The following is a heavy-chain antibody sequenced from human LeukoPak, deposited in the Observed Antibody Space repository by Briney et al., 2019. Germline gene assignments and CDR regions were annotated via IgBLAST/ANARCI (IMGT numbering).Heavy chain of an antibody. J-gene: IGHJ6*03. CDR2: ISAYNGNT. Sequence: GASVKVSCKASGYTFTSYGISWVRQAPGQGLEWMGWISAYNGNTNYAQKLQGRVTMTTDTSTSTAYMELRSLRSDDTAVYYCARGPPGLRYFDWLLYSNYYYMDVWGKGTTVTVSS. CDR1: GYTFTSYG. D-gene: IGHD3-9*01. V-gene: IGHV1-18*01. CDR3: ARGPPGLRYFDWLLYSNYYYMDV.